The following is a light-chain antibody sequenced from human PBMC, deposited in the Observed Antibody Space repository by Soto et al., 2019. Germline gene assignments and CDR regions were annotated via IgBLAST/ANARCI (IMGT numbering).Light chain of an antibody. V-gene: IGLV1-47*01. CDR1: TSNIGSNY. J-gene: IGLJ1*01. CDR2: RNN. Sequence: QSVLTQPPSASGTPGQGVTISCSGSTSNIGSNYVYWYQQLPATAPKLLIYRNNQRPSGVPDRFSGSKSGTSASLAISGLRSDDEADYFCATWGESLNGFYVFGTGTKVTVL. CDR3: ATWGESLNGFYV.